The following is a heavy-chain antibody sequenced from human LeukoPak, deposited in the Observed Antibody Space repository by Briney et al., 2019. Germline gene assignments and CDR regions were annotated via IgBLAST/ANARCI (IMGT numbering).Heavy chain of an antibody. CDR2: MYSGGST. V-gene: IGHV3-53*01. D-gene: IGHD2-15*01. J-gene: IGHJ3*02. CDR3: ARDRYCSGGSCYGDAFDI. CDR1: GFTVRSNY. Sequence: GGSLSLSCTASGFTVRSNYMSWVRQSPRKGLEWVSIMYSGGSTDYADSVKGRFIISRDHSKNTLYLQMNSLRAEDTAVYYCARDRYCSGGSCYGDAFDIWGQGTMVTVSS.